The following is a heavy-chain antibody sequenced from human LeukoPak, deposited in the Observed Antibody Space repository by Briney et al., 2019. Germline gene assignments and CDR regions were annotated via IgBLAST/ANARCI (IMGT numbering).Heavy chain of an antibody. D-gene: IGHD3-22*01. Sequence: ASVKVSCKASGYTFTSYAISWVRQAPGQGLEWMGWISAYNGNTNYAQKLQGRVTMTTDTSISTAYMELSRLRSDDTAVYYCARDLSKQYYYDSSGVLDYWGQGTLVTVSS. CDR3: ARDLSKQYYYDSSGVLDY. V-gene: IGHV1-18*01. CDR2: ISAYNGNT. CDR1: GYTFTSYA. J-gene: IGHJ4*02.